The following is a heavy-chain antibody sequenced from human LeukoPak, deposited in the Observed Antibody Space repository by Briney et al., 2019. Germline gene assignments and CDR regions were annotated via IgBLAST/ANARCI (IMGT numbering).Heavy chain of an antibody. J-gene: IGHJ6*03. V-gene: IGHV4-30-4*08. CDR1: GGSISSGDYY. D-gene: IGHD5-18*01. Sequence: PSETLSLTCTVSGGSISSGDYYWSWVRQPPGKGLEWIGYIDYSGSTYYNPSLKSRFTISVNTSKNQFSLKLSSVTAADTAVYYCARQTRGYSYGYDYYYMDVWGKGTTVTVSS. CDR3: ARQTRGYSYGYDYYYMDV. CDR2: IDYSGST.